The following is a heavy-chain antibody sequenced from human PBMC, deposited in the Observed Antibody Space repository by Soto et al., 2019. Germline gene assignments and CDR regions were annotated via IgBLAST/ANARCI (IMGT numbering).Heavy chain of an antibody. CDR1: GFTFSSYA. D-gene: IGHD4-17*01. V-gene: IGHV3-30-3*01. Sequence: QVQLVESGGGVVQPGRSLRLSCAASGFTFSSYAMHWVRQAPGEGLEWVAVISYDGSNKYYADSVKGRFTISRDNSKNTLYLQMNSLRAEDTAVYYCARDTQRTTVVTPRRPYYYGMDVWGQGTTVTVSS. CDR2: ISYDGSNK. J-gene: IGHJ6*02. CDR3: ARDTQRTTVVTPRRPYYYGMDV.